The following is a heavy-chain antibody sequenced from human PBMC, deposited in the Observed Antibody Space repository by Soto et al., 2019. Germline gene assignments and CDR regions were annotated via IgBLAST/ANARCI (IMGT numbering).Heavy chain of an antibody. CDR2: IYYSGST. D-gene: IGHD3-10*01. V-gene: IGHV4-31*03. CDR3: ARAYGSGSYYNVWWFDP. CDR1: GGSISSGGYY. J-gene: IGHJ5*02. Sequence: QVQLRESGPGLVKPSQTLSLTCTVSGGSISSGGYYWSWIRQHPGKGLEWIGYIYYSGSTYYNPSLKSRVTISVDTSKNQFSLKLSSVTAADTAVYYCARAYGSGSYYNVWWFDPWGQGTLVTVSS.